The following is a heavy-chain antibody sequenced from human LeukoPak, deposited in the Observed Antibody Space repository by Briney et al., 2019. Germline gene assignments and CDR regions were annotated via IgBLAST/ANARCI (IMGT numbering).Heavy chain of an antibody. V-gene: IGHV4-61*01. Sequence: SETLSLTCTVSGGSVSSCNYYWSWIRQPPGKGLVWIGYIYYSGSTNYNPSLKSRVTISVDTSKNQFSLKLSSVTAADTAVYYCARGVVGSWEIDYWGQGTLVTVSS. CDR1: GGSVSSCNYY. CDR3: ARGVVGSWEIDY. J-gene: IGHJ4*02. D-gene: IGHD6-13*01. CDR2: IYYSGST.